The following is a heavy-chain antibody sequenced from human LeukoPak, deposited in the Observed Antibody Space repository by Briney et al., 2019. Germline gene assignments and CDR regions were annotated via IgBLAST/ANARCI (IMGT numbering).Heavy chain of an antibody. V-gene: IGHV3-23*01. CDR2: ISGSGGST. CDR1: GFTFSSYA. Sequence: GGSLRLSCAASGFTFSSYAMSWVRQAPGKGLEWVSAISGSGGSTYYADSVKGRFTISRDNSKNPLYLQMNSLRAEDTAVDYCAGGGYGDYYYFDYWGQGTLVTVSS. D-gene: IGHD4-17*01. CDR3: AGGGYGDYYYFDY. J-gene: IGHJ4*02.